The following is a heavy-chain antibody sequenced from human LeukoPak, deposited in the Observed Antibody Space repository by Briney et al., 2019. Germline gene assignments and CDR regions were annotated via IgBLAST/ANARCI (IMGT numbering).Heavy chain of an antibody. CDR1: GGSISSSSYY. CDR2: IYYSGST. J-gene: IGHJ4*02. V-gene: IGHV4-39*02. Sequence: SETLSLTCTVSGGSISSSSYYWGWIRQPPGKGLEWIGSIYYSGSTYYNPSLKSRVTISVDKSKNHFSLKLSSVTAADTAVYYCATRTYYYDSGGYVFDYWGQGTLVTVSS. CDR3: ATRTYYYDSGGYVFDY. D-gene: IGHD3-22*01.